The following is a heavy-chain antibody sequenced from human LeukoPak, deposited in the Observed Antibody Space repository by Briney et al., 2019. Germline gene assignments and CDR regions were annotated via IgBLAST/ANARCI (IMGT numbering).Heavy chain of an antibody. Sequence: GGSLRLSCAASGFTFSSYAMSWVRQAPGKGLEWVSAISGSGGSTYYADSVKGRFTISRDNSKNTLYLQMNSLRAEDTAVYYCARGVWDGEHFDSWGQGTLVPVSS. J-gene: IGHJ4*02. CDR1: GFTFSSYA. CDR3: ARGVWDGEHFDS. D-gene: IGHD1-26*01. CDR2: ISGSGGST. V-gene: IGHV3-23*01.